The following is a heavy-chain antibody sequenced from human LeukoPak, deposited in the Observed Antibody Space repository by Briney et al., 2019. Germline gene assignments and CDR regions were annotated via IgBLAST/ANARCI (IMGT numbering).Heavy chain of an antibody. CDR3: AKVAKYFYGPETYYFFEQ. CDR1: GFTFSSYW. D-gene: IGHD3-10*01. Sequence: GGSLRLSCAASGFTFSSYWMSWVRQAPGKGLEWVANINQDGTEKYYVDSVKGRFTVSRDYAKNSLYLQMNSLRVEDTAVYYCAKVAKYFYGPETYYFFEQWGQGTPVTASS. CDR2: INQDGTEK. J-gene: IGHJ4*02. V-gene: IGHV3-7*01.